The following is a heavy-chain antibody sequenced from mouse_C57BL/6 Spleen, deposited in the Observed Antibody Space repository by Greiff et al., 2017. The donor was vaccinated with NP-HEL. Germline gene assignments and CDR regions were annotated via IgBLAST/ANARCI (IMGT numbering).Heavy chain of an antibody. CDR1: GFTFSSYA. J-gene: IGHJ2*01. CDR3: ARDVRGYYYFDY. CDR2: ISDGGSYT. Sequence: DVKLVESGGGLVKPGGSLKLSCAASGFTFSSYAMSWVRQTPEKRLEWVATISDGGSYTYYPDNVKGRFTISRDNAKNNLYLQMSHLKSEDTAMYYCARDVRGYYYFDYWGQGTTLTVSS. D-gene: IGHD2-3*01. V-gene: IGHV5-4*01.